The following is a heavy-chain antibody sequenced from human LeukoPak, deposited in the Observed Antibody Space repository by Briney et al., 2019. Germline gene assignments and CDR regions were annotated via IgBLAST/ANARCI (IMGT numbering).Heavy chain of an antibody. D-gene: IGHD5-18*01. CDR3: TISGFGYSYGYWGFDY. V-gene: IGHV3-30*04. Sequence: GRSLRLSCAASGFTFSSYAMHWVRQAPGKGLEWVAVISYDGSNKYYADSVKGRFTISRDNSKNTLYLQMNSLKTEDTAVYYCTISGFGYSYGYWGFDYWGQGTLVTVSS. J-gene: IGHJ4*02. CDR1: GFTFSSYA. CDR2: ISYDGSNK.